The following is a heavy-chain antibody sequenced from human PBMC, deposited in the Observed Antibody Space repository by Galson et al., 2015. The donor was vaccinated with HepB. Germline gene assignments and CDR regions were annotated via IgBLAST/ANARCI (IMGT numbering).Heavy chain of an antibody. V-gene: IGHV3-23*01. CDR3: ATIYPSWPPGAFDI. Sequence: SLRLSCAASGLTFSTYAMSWVRQAPGKGLEWLGRISGSGASTHYVDSVKGRFTISRDNSNNTLYLQMNNLRGEDTAVYFCATIYPSWPPGAFDIWGQGTMGTVSS. CDR2: ISGSGAST. CDR1: GLTFSTYA. J-gene: IGHJ3*02. D-gene: IGHD2-2*01.